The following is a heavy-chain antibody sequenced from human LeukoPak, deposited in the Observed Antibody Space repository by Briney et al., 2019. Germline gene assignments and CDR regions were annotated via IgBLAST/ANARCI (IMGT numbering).Heavy chain of an antibody. CDR1: GYTFTGYY. Sequence: ASVKVSCKASGYTFTGYYMHWVRQAPGQGLEWMGWINPNSGGTNYAQKFQGRVTMTRDTSISTAYMELSRLRSDDTAVYYCARDRVVPAAMPTYYFDYWGQGTLVTVSS. CDR3: ARDRVVPAAMPTYYFDY. V-gene: IGHV1-2*02. CDR2: INPNSGGT. J-gene: IGHJ4*02. D-gene: IGHD2-2*01.